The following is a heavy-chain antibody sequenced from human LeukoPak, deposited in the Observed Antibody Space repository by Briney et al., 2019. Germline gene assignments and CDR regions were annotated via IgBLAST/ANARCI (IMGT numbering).Heavy chain of an antibody. CDR2: ISSSGSNI. J-gene: IGHJ6*03. CDR3: ARDYDGGYMDV. V-gene: IGHV3-11*04. D-gene: IGHD3-3*01. CDR1: GFTFSDYY. Sequence: GGSLRLSCAASGFTFSDYYMSWIRQAPGKGLKWVSYISSSGSNIYADSVKGRFTISRDNAKNSLYLQMNSLRAEDTAVYYCARDYDGGYMDVWGKGTTVTVSS.